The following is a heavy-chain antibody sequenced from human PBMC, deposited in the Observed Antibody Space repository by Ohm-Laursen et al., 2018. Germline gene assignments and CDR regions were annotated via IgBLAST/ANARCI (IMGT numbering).Heavy chain of an antibody. CDR1: GYTFTAYY. Sequence: GASVKVSCKASGYTFTAYYMHWVRQAPGQGLEWMGWINPNNGGPNYALKFQGRVTMTRDTSISTAYMELSRLRSDDTAVYYCAGTREFCSGGACYFDYWGQGTLVTVSS. D-gene: IGHD2-15*01. CDR2: INPNNGGP. J-gene: IGHJ4*02. V-gene: IGHV1-2*02. CDR3: AGTREFCSGGACYFDY.